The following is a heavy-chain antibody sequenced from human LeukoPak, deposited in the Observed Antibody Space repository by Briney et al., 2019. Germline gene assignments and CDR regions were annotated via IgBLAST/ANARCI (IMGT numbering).Heavy chain of an antibody. CDR3: ARERWFFDY. V-gene: IGHV3-11*01. Sequence: PGGSLRLSCAASGFTLRDSYMSWIRQAPGKGLEWLSYISSGGTTISYADSVEGRFIVSRDNAKNSLYLQMNSLRAEDTAVYYCARERWFFDYWGQGTLVTVSS. D-gene: IGHD2-15*01. CDR2: ISSGGTTI. CDR1: GFTLRDSY. J-gene: IGHJ4*02.